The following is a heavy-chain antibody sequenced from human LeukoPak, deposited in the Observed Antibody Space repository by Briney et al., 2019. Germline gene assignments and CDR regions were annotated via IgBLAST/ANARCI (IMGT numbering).Heavy chain of an antibody. V-gene: IGHV4-38-2*01. CDR2: LYHSDSI. CDR1: GYSISSGYY. CDR3: ARQHDSYHYYYVDV. J-gene: IGHJ6*03. D-gene: IGHD6-13*01. Sequence: SETLSLTCAVSGYSISSGYYWIWIWQPPGKGLEWIGSLYHSDSIYYNPSLESRVTMSVDASKNQFSLKLSFVTAADTAVYYCARQHDSYHYYYVDVWGTGTTVTVSS.